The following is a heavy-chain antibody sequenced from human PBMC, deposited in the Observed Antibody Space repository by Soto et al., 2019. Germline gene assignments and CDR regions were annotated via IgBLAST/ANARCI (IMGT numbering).Heavy chain of an antibody. J-gene: IGHJ3*01. D-gene: IGHD5-12*01. V-gene: IGHV3-23*01. Sequence: GGSLRLCYAASRFIFTKYAMNWVRQAPGNGLEWVSVIGGRGNSAYYADSVQGRSIISRDNSKNTLSVQMSSLTADETAIYYGVREGRGSFDFWGRGTMVTVSS. CDR3: VREGRGSFDF. CDR2: IGGRGNSA. CDR1: RFIFTKYA.